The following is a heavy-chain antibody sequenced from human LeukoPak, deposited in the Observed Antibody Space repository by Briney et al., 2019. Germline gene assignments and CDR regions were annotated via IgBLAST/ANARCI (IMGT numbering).Heavy chain of an antibody. J-gene: IGHJ4*02. CDR1: GGTFSSYA. CDR3: ARDLYSSSWHPSGYFDY. D-gene: IGHD6-13*01. Sequence: SVKVSCKASGGTFSSYAISWVRQAPGQGLEWMGWIIPVFGTASYAQKFQGRVTITTDESTSTAYMELSSLRSEDTAVYYCARDLYSSSWHPSGYFDYWGQGTLVTVSS. CDR2: IIPVFGTA. V-gene: IGHV1-69*05.